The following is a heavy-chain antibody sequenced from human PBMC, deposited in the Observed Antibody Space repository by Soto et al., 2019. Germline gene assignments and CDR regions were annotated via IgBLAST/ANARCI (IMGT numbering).Heavy chain of an antibody. Sequence: QVQLQQWGAGLLKPSETLSLTCAVYGGSFSGYYWSWIRQPPGKGLEWIGEINHSGSTNYNPSLKSRVTISVDTSKNQFSLKLSSVTAADTAVYYCAREPGGDYYDSSGYPITYYYYGMDVWGQGTTVTVSS. CDR2: INHSGST. V-gene: IGHV4-34*01. CDR1: GGSFSGYY. J-gene: IGHJ6*02. D-gene: IGHD3-22*01. CDR3: AREPGGDYYDSSGYPITYYYYGMDV.